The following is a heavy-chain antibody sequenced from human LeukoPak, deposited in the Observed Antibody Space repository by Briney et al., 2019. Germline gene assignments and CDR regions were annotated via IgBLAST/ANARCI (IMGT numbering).Heavy chain of an antibody. Sequence: GASVKVSCTASGGTFSSYAISWVRQAPGQGLEWMGGIIPIFGTANYAQKFQGRVTLTADESTSTAYMELSSLRSEDTAVYYCASNYDILPDYWGQGTLVTVSS. CDR2: IIPIFGTA. CDR1: GGTFSSYA. CDR3: ASNYDILPDY. V-gene: IGHV1-69*13. J-gene: IGHJ4*02. D-gene: IGHD3-9*01.